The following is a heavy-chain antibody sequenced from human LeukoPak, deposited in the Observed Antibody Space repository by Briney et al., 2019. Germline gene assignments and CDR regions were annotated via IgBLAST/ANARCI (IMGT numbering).Heavy chain of an antibody. CDR1: GYSFTSYW. CDR2: IYPGDSDT. J-gene: IGHJ6*02. V-gene: IGHV5-51*01. CDR3: ARNRDSSSYYGYYYGMDV. D-gene: IGHD3-22*01. Sequence: GESLKISCKGSGYSFTSYWIGWVRQMPGKGLEWMGIIYPGDSDTRYSPSFQGQVTISADKSISTAYLQWSSLKASDTAMYYCARNRDSSSYYGYYYGMDVWGQGTTVTVSS.